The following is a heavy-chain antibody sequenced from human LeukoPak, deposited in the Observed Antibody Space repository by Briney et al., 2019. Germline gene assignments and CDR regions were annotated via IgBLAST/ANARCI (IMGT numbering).Heavy chain of an antibody. D-gene: IGHD6-19*01. CDR1: GFTFSSYA. V-gene: IGHV3-23*01. J-gene: IGHJ4*02. Sequence: PGGSLRLSCASSGFTFSSYAMTWVRQAPGKGLEWVSTIGGSGGSTSYADSVKGRFTISRDNYKNTLYLKMKSLRAEDTAVYYCTKATKWLAFDSWGRGTLVTVSS. CDR3: TKATKWLAFDS. CDR2: IGGSGGST.